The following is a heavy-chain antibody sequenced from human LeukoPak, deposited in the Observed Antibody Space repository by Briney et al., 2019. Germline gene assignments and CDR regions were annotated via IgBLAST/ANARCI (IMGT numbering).Heavy chain of an antibody. J-gene: IGHJ5*02. CDR1: GYTFTGYY. Sequence: GASVKVSCKASGYTFTGYYMHWVRQAPGQGLEWMGWINPNSGGTNYAQKFQGRVTMTRDTSISTAYMELSRLRSDDTAVYYCASYPLVTTHLDNWFDPWGQGTLVTVSS. CDR2: INPNSGGT. CDR3: ASYPLVTTHLDNWFDP. D-gene: IGHD4-17*01. V-gene: IGHV1-2*02.